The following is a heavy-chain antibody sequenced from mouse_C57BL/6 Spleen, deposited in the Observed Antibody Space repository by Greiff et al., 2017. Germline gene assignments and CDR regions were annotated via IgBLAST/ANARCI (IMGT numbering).Heavy chain of an antibody. D-gene: IGHD2-4*01. CDR3: ARSDYDAWFAY. V-gene: IGHV1-72*01. Sequence: LSCKASGYTFTSYWMHWVKQRPGRGLEWIGGIDPNSGGTKYNEKFKSKATLTVDKPSSTAYMQLSSLTSEDSAVYYCARSDYDAWFAYWGQGTLVTVSA. CDR2: IDPNSGGT. CDR1: GYTFTSYW. J-gene: IGHJ3*01.